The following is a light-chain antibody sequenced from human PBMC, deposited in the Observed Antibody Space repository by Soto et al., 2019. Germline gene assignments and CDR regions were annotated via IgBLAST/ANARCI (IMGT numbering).Light chain of an antibody. CDR1: QSISSY. V-gene: IGKV1-39*01. CDR2: AAS. Sequence: DIQMNLSPSSLSASLGDRVTITCLASQSISSYLNWYQQKPGIAPKLLIYAASSLQSGVPSRFSGSGSGTDFTLTLSSLQPEDFATYYCPQSYSTPPTVGQGTKVDI. CDR3: PQSYSTPPT. J-gene: IGKJ1*01.